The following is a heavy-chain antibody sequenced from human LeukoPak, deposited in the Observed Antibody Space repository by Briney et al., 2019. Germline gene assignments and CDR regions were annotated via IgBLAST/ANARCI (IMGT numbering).Heavy chain of an antibody. CDR3: ARDPIWGGYGEGYYGMDV. D-gene: IGHD3-3*01. J-gene: IGHJ6*02. V-gene: IGHV1-2*02. CDR2: INPNSGGT. CDR1: GYTFTGYY. Sequence: ASVKVSCKASGYTFTGYYMHWVRQAPGQGLEWMGWINPNSGGTNYAQKFQGRVTMTRDTSISTAYMELSRLRSDDTAVYYCARDPIWGGYGEGYYGMDVWGQGTTVTVSS.